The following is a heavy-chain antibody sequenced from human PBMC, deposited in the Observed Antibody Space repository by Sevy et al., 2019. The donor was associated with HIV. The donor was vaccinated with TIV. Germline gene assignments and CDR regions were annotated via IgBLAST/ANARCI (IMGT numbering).Heavy chain of an antibody. D-gene: IGHD3-3*01. CDR1: GGSISSYY. J-gene: IGHJ3*02. CDR3: ARQSYYDFWSGYYTPDDAFDI. V-gene: IGHV4-59*08. Sequence: SETLSLTCTVSGGSISSYYWSWIRQPPGKGLEWIGYIYYSGSTNYNPSLKSRVTISVDTSKNQFSLKLSSVTVADTAVYYCARQSYYDFWSGYYTPDDAFDIWGQGTMVTVSS. CDR2: IYYSGST.